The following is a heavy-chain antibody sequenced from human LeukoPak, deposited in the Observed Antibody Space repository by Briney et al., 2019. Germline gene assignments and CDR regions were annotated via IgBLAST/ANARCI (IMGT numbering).Heavy chain of an antibody. CDR1: GFTFSSYE. CDR2: ISSSGSTI. Sequence: GGSLRLSCAASGFTFSSYEMNWVRQAPGKGLEWVSYISSSGSTIYYADSVKGRFTISRDNAKNSLYLQMNSLRAEDTAVYYCARALSYSYGSMDFWGQGTLVIVSS. CDR3: ARALSYSYGSMDF. J-gene: IGHJ4*02. D-gene: IGHD5-18*01. V-gene: IGHV3-48*03.